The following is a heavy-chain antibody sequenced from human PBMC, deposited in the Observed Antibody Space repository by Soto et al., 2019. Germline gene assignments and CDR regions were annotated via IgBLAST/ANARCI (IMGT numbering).Heavy chain of an antibody. D-gene: IGHD3-3*01. V-gene: IGHV5-10-1*01. CDR3: ARYPTRSYDFLVGGMDV. Sequence: GESLKISCKGAGYSFTSYWIGWVRQMPGKGLEWMGRIDPSDSYTNYSPSFQGHVTISADKSISTAYLQWSSLKASDTAMYYCARYPTRSYDFLVGGMDVWGQGTTVTVSS. J-gene: IGHJ6*02. CDR2: IDPSDSYT. CDR1: GYSFTSYW.